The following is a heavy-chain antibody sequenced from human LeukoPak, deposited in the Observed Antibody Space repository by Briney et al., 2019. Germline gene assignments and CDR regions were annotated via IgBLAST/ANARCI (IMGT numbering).Heavy chain of an antibody. Sequence: GGSLRLSCAASGFTFNIYNMNWVRQVPGKGLEWVSYISSSSSLHYADSVKGRFTISRDNAKNSLYLQMNSLRAEDTAVYYCARGGDYRNPYFDYWGREPWSPSPQ. V-gene: IGHV3-48*01. CDR3: ARGGDYRNPYFDY. D-gene: IGHD4-11*01. J-gene: IGHJ4*02. CDR2: ISSSSSL. CDR1: GFTFNIYN.